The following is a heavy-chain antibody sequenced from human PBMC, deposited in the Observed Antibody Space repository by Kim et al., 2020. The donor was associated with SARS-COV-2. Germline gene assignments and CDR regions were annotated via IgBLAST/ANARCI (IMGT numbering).Heavy chain of an antibody. D-gene: IGHD2-2*01. J-gene: IGHJ6*02. CDR2: SGIT. Sequence: SGITGYAQKFQGRVTMTRNTSISTAYMELSSLTSEDTAIYYCARLYQMDVWGQGTTVSVSS. V-gene: IGHV1-8*01. CDR3: ARLYQMDV.